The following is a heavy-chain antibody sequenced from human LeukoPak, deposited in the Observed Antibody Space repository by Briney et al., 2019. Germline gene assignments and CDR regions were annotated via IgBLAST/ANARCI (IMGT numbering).Heavy chain of an antibody. Sequence: GASVKVSCKASGGTVSSYAISWVRQAPGQGLEWMGGIIPIFGTANYAQKFQGRVTITADESTSTAYMELSSLRSEDTAVYYCAREPGSGSYYKPTGNWFDPWGQGTLVTVSS. CDR2: IIPIFGTA. CDR1: GGTVSSYA. V-gene: IGHV1-69*01. J-gene: IGHJ5*02. CDR3: AREPGSGSYYKPTGNWFDP. D-gene: IGHD3-10*01.